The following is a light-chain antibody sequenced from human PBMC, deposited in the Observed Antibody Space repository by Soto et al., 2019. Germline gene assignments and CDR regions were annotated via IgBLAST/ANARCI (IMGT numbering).Light chain of an antibody. Sequence: DIVMTQSPLSLPVTPGEPASISCRSSKSLLHSNGYNYLDWYLQKPGQSPQLLIYLGYNRASGVPDRFRGSGSGKDFTLKISRVEAEDVGFYYCMQALQTPWTFGQGTKVEIK. CDR3: MQALQTPWT. CDR2: LGY. J-gene: IGKJ1*01. CDR1: KSLLHSNGYNY. V-gene: IGKV2-28*01.